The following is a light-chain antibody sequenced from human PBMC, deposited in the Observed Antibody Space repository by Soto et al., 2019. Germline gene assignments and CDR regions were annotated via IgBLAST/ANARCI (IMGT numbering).Light chain of an antibody. CDR3: SSYTTSSTYV. Sequence: QSALTQPASVSGSPGHSITISCPGTSRDVGGYNYVSWYQQHPGKAPKPMIYDVSNRPSGVSNRFSGFKSGNTASLTISGLHAEDEADYYCSSYTTSSTYVFGTGTKVT. CDR2: DVS. J-gene: IGLJ1*01. CDR1: SRDVGGYNY. V-gene: IGLV2-14*03.